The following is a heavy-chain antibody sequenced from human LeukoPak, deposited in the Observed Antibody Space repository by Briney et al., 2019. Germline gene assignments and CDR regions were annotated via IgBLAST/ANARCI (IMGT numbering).Heavy chain of an antibody. CDR2: ITSNGGST. CDR3: ARDWGYCSSTSCHVFDY. V-gene: IGHV3-64*01. CDR1: GFTFSSYA. J-gene: IGHJ4*02. D-gene: IGHD2-2*01. Sequence: PGGSLRLSCAASGFTFSSYAMHWVRQAPGKGLEYVSAITSNGGSTYYANSVKGRFTISRDNSKNTLYLQMNSLRVEDTAVYYCARDWGYCSSTSCHVFDYWGQGTLVTVSS.